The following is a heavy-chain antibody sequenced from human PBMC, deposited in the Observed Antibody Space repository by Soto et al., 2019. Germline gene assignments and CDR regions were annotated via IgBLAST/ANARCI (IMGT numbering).Heavy chain of an antibody. J-gene: IGHJ4*02. Sequence: PGGSLILSCAASGFTFSSYAMSWVRQAPGKGLEWVSIITSDGRTYYADSVKGRFTISRDNSKNTVYLQMNSLRAEDTAVYYCAKDYSTVTTDPLSVVLFDYWGQGALVTVSS. CDR3: AKDYSTVTTDPLSVVLFDY. CDR2: ITSDGRT. CDR1: GFTFSSYA. D-gene: IGHD4-17*01. V-gene: IGHV3-23*01.